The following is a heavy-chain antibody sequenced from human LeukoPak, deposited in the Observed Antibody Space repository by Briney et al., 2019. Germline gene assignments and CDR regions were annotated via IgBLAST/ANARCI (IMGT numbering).Heavy chain of an antibody. V-gene: IGHV3-48*03. CDR2: ISSSGSIK. J-gene: IGHJ4*02. CDR1: GFTLSSYE. Sequence: GGSLRLSCEASGFTLSSYEMNWVRQAPGKGLEWLSYISSSGSIKYYADSVKGRFTISRDNAKNSLYLQMNSLRAEDTAVYYCARDPTVTTSFDYWGQGTLVTVSS. D-gene: IGHD4-17*01. CDR3: ARDPTVTTSFDY.